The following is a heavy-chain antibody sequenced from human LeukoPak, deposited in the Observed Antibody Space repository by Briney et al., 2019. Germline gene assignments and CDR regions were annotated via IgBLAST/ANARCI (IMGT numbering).Heavy chain of an antibody. CDR3: ARFFYGSGSYYELLYFDY. CDR1: GFTFDDYA. Sequence: PGGSLRLSCAASGFTFDDYAMHWVRQAPGKGLEWVSGISWNSGSIGYADSVKGRFTISRDNAKNSLYLQMNSLRAEDTAVYYCARFFYGSGSYYELLYFDYWGQGTLVTVSS. D-gene: IGHD3-10*01. J-gene: IGHJ4*02. V-gene: IGHV3-9*01. CDR2: ISWNSGSI.